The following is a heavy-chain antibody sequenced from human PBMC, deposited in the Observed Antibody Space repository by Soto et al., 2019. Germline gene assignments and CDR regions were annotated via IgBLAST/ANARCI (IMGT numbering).Heavy chain of an antibody. CDR2: ISAYNGNT. D-gene: IGHD3-10*01. CDR1: GYTFTSYG. V-gene: IGHV1-18*04. J-gene: IGHJ4*02. CDR3: AREVGYYYGSGRYWPRRERPPPSFDY. Sequence: ASVKVSCKASGYTFTSYGISWVRQAPGQGLEWMGWISAYNGNTNYAQKLQGRVTMTTDTSTSTAYMELISLRSDDTAVYYCAREVGYYYGSGRYWPRRERPPPSFDYWGQGTLVTVSS.